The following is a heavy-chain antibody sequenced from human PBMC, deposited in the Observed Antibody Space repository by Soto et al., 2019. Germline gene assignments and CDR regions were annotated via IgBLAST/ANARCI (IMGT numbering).Heavy chain of an antibody. CDR1: GFTFSAYW. CDR3: ARAAYGEYWFVP. Sequence: EVQLVESGGGVVPPGGSLRLSCAASGFTFSAYWMHWVRQAPGKGLMWVSRINGDGRTTSYADSVKGRFTISRENAKNTLYLQMNSLRAEDTAVYYCARAAYGEYWFVPWGQGTLVTVSS. CDR2: INGDGRTT. J-gene: IGHJ5*02. D-gene: IGHD4-17*01. V-gene: IGHV3-74*01.